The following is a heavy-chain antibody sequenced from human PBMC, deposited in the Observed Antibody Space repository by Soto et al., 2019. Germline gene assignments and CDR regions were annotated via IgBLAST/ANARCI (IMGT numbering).Heavy chain of an antibody. CDR3: ARGSSRWPYFFDY. CDR2: VYYSGST. D-gene: IGHD6-13*01. CDR1: GGSVSSGSYY. Sequence: QVQLQESGPGLVKPSETLSLTCTVSGGSVSSGSYYWSWIRQPPGMGLEWIGYVYYSGSTNYHPSHNGRGIIRAATPKTQEACKQNCATVADTAGYYCARGSSRWPYFFDYSSQGTLVTVSS. V-gene: IGHV4-61*01. J-gene: IGHJ4*02.